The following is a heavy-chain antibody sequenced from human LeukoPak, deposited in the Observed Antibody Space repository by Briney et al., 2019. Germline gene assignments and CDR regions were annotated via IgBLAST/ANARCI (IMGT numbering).Heavy chain of an antibody. Sequence: GGSLRLSCAASGFTFSSYWMSWVRQAPGKGLAWVANIKQDGSEKYYVDSVKGRFTISRDNAKNSLYLQMNSLRAEDTAVYYCARGRTTVITQRYYYYYMDVWGKGTTVTVSS. CDR3: ARGRTTVITQRYYYYYMDV. V-gene: IGHV3-7*01. D-gene: IGHD4-17*01. CDR2: IKQDGSEK. J-gene: IGHJ6*03. CDR1: GFTFSSYW.